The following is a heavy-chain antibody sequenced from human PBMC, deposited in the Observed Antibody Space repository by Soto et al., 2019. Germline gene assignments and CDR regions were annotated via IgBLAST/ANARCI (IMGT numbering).Heavy chain of an antibody. V-gene: IGHV1-24*01. CDR2: CDPEDGET. CDR3: ATAPLNVDTAMVTDY. D-gene: IGHD5-18*01. CDR1: GYTPTELS. Sequence: ASMKDSCKHSGYTPTELSLHWLRQAPGKRRKWMGGCDPEDGETIYAQKFQGRVTMTEDTSTYTAYMELSSLRSEDTAVYYCATAPLNVDTAMVTDYWGQGTLLTVSS. J-gene: IGHJ4*02.